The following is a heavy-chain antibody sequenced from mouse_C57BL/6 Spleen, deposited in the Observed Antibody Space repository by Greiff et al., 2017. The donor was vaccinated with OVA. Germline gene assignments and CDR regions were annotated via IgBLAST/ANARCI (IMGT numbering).Heavy chain of an antibody. CDR3: ARFGYYDYYAMDY. J-gene: IGHJ4*01. Sequence: QVHVKQPGAELVKPGASVKMSCKASGYTFTSYWITWVKQRPGQGLEWIGDIYPGSGSTNYNEKFKSKATLTVDTSSSTAYMQLSSLTSEDSAVYYCARFGYYDYYAMDYWGQGTSVTVSS. CDR2: IYPGSGST. V-gene: IGHV1-55*01. CDR1: GYTFTSYW. D-gene: IGHD2-3*01.